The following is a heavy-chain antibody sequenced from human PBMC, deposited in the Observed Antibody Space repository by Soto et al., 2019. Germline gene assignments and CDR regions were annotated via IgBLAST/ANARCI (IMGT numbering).Heavy chain of an antibody. CDR3: AKWRNWFDP. J-gene: IGHJ5*02. CDR1: GVTFSTFA. CDR2: FNDNTGNT. Sequence: EVQLLESGGGLIQPGGSLRLSCVASGVTFSTFAMSWVRQAPGKGLEWVSGFNDNTGNTYYADSVKGRFTISRDNSKNTSYLQMNSLRVEDTAVYYCAKWRNWFDPWGQGTLVTVSS. V-gene: IGHV3-23*01.